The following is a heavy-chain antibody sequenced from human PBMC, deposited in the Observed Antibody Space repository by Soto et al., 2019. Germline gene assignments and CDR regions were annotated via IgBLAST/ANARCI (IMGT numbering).Heavy chain of an antibody. CDR1: GYTFTSYY. CDR3: ALLTYYDFWSGYSSDY. Sequence: QVQLVQSGAEVKKPGASVKVSCKASGYTFTSYYMHWVRQAPGQGLEWMGIINPSGGSTSYAQKFQGRVTMTRDTSTSTVYMELSSLRSEDTAVYYCALLTYYDFWSGYSSDYWGQGILVTVSS. J-gene: IGHJ4*02. D-gene: IGHD3-3*01. CDR2: INPSGGST. V-gene: IGHV1-46*01.